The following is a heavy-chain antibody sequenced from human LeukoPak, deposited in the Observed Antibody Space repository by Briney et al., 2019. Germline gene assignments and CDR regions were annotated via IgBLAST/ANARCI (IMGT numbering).Heavy chain of an antibody. CDR1: GFSVGSNY. Sequence: PGGSLRLSCAASGFSVGSNYMSWVRQAPGKGLEWVSVIYTGGTTHYAESVMGRFTISRDDSHNTVHLHMSGLRAEDTAVYYCAREGRFQSFDYWGQGTLVAVSP. CDR2: IYTGGTT. J-gene: IGHJ4*02. V-gene: IGHV3-53*01. CDR3: AREGRFQSFDY.